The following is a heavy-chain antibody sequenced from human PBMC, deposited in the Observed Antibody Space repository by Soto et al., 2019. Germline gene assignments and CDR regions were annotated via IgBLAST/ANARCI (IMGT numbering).Heavy chain of an antibody. CDR2: ISYDGSNK. D-gene: IGHD1-26*01. V-gene: IGHV3-30-3*01. Sequence: GGSLRLSCAASGFTFSSYAMHWVRQAPGKGLEWVAVISYDGSNKYYADSVKGRFTISKDNSKNTLYLQMNSLRAEDTAVYCCARDSTLVGATTTLLFDYWGQGTLVTVS. CDR3: ARDSTLVGATTTLLFDY. CDR1: GFTFSSYA. J-gene: IGHJ4*02.